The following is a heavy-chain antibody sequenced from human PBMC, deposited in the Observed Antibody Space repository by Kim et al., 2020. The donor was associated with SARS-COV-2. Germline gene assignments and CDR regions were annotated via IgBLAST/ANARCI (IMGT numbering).Heavy chain of an antibody. CDR1: GYTLTELS. V-gene: IGHV1-24*01. CDR2: FDPEDGET. D-gene: IGHD3-3*01. J-gene: IGHJ6*02. Sequence: ASVKVSCKVSGYTLTELSMHWVRQAPGKGLEWMGGFDPEDGETIYAQKFQGRVTMTEDTSTDTAYMELSSLRSEDTAVYYCATAPRDLYDLYYYYYGMDVWGQGTTVTVSS. CDR3: ATAPRDLYDLYYYYYGMDV.